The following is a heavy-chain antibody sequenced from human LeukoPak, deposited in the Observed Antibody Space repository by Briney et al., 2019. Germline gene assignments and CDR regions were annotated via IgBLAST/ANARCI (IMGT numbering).Heavy chain of an antibody. Sequence: GGSLRLSCAASGFTFSNYAMNWVRQAPGKGLEWVSYISSSSSTIYYADSVKGRFTISRDNAKNSLYLQMNSLRAEDTAVYYCARTNPYFDSSGPLDYWGQGTLVTVSS. CDR2: ISSSSSTI. CDR3: ARTNPYFDSSGPLDY. CDR1: GFTFSNYA. D-gene: IGHD3-22*01. J-gene: IGHJ4*02. V-gene: IGHV3-48*04.